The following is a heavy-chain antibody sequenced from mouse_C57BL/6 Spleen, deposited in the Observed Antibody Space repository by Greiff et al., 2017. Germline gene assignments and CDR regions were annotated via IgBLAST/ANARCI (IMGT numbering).Heavy chain of an antibody. CDR1: GFTFSSYA. Sequence: EVKLEESGEGLVKPGGSLKLPCAASGFTFSSYAMSWVRQTPEKRLEWVAYISSGGDYIYYADTVKGRFTISRDNARNTLYLQMSSLKSEDTAMYYCTRDRGYYGSSYWFAYWGQGTLVTVSA. D-gene: IGHD1-1*01. J-gene: IGHJ3*01. V-gene: IGHV5-9-1*02. CDR3: TRDRGYYGSSYWFAY. CDR2: ISSGGDYI.